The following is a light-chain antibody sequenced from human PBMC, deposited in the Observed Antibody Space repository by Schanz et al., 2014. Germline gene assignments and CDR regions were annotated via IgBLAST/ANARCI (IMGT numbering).Light chain of an antibody. V-gene: IGKV3-20*01. CDR3: QHCDDSRRVT. Sequence: EIVLTQSPGTLSLSPGERATLSCRASQSVSSSYLAWYQQKPGQAPSLLMYGASTRATGIPARFSGSGSGADFTLTITRLEPEDFAVYYCQHCDDSRRVTFGPGTKVDIK. J-gene: IGKJ3*01. CDR1: QSVSSSY. CDR2: GAS.